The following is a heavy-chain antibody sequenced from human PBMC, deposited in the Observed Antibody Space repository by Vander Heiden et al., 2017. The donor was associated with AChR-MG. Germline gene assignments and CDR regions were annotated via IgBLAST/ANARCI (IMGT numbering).Heavy chain of an antibody. CDR3: ARHTYYYGSGSSKATYYFDY. V-gene: IGHV4-59*08. CDR1: GGPISSYS. Sequence: QVQLQESGPGLVKPSETLSLICTVSGGPISSYSWSWIRQPPGKGLEWIGYIYYSGSTNYNPSLKSRLTISVDTSKNQFSLKLTSVTAADTAVYYCARHTYYYGSGSSKATYYFDYWGQGTLVTVSS. J-gene: IGHJ4*02. D-gene: IGHD3-10*01. CDR2: IYYSGST.